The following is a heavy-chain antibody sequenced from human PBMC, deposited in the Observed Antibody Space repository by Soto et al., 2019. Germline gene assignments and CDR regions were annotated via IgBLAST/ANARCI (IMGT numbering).Heavy chain of an antibody. CDR1: GGSISSADYY. V-gene: IGHV4-30-4*01. J-gene: IGHJ6*02. Sequence: SETLSLTCTVSGGSISSADYYWSWIRQTPGKGLEWIGHIFYSGTTYYNPSLKSRLTISVDTSKNHFSLRLTSVTAADTAVYYCARDLWVEPELYYYGMDVWGQGTTVTVSS. CDR3: ARDLWVEPELYYYGMDV. CDR2: IFYSGTT. D-gene: IGHD1-1*01.